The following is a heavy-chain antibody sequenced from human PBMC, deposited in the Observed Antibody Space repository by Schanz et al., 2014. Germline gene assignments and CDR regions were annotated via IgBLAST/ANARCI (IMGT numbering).Heavy chain of an antibody. CDR3: ARGQRRTIGRPFGP. V-gene: IGHV1-46*01. Sequence: QVQLVQSGDEVKKPGSSVKVSCKASGGTFSTYTISWVRQAPGQGLEWMGIINLSGGSTNNAQKFQGRLTMTRDTSTSTVYMELSSLRSEDTAVYYCARGQRRTIGRPFGPWGQGTLVTVSS. CDR1: GGTFSTYT. J-gene: IGHJ5*02. CDR2: INLSGGST. D-gene: IGHD6-25*01.